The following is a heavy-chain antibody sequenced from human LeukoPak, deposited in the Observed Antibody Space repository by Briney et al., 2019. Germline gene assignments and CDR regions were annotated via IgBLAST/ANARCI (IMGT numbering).Heavy chain of an antibody. CDR3: ARGSLGGRGVTL. J-gene: IGHJ4*02. CDR1: GGSFSGYY. Sequence: PSETLSLTCAVYGGSFSGYYWSWIRQPPGKGLEWIGEINHSGSTNYNPSLKSRVTISVDTSKNQFSLKLSSVTAADTAVYYCARGSLGGRGVTLWGQGTLVTVPS. V-gene: IGHV4-34*01. CDR2: INHSGST. D-gene: IGHD3-10*01.